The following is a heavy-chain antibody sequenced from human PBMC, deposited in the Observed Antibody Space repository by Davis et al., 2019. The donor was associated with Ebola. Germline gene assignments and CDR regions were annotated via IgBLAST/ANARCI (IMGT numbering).Heavy chain of an antibody. CDR2: INHSGST. CDR3: ARDFPVYAILNGMDV. CDR1: GGSFSGYY. J-gene: IGHJ6*02. D-gene: IGHD2-8*01. Sequence: SETLSLTCAVYGGSFSGYYWSWIRQPPGKGPAWIGEINHSGSTNYNPSLKSRVTISVDTSKNQFSLKLSSVTAEDTAVYYCARDFPVYAILNGMDVWGQGTTVTVSS. V-gene: IGHV4-34*01.